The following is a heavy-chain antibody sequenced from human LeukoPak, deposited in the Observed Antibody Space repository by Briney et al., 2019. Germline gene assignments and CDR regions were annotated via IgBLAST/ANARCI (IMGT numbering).Heavy chain of an antibody. Sequence: PGGSLRLSCAVSGFTFSSYAMSWVRQAPGKGLEWVSAISGGGGSTYYADYVKGRFTISRDNSKNTLYLQMNSLRADDTAIYYLSKAINGGPNLWGVFDYWGQGTLVTVSS. V-gene: IGHV3-23*01. CDR3: SKAINGGPNLWGVFDY. J-gene: IGHJ4*02. D-gene: IGHD2-21*01. CDR1: GFTFSSYA. CDR2: ISGGGGST.